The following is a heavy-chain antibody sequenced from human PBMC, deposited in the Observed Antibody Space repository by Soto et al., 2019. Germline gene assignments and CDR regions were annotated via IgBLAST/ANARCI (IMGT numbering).Heavy chain of an antibody. CDR1: GGCITSSNL. D-gene: IGHD2-21*02. V-gene: IGHV4-4*02. Sequence: SETLSRTCAVSGGCITSSNLCSWLRQPPGQGLEWIGEIYHSGSANYNPSLKSRVIISVDKFKNQFSLRLTSVTAADTAVYYCARGSTTVVTPNWFDPWGQETLVTVSS. J-gene: IGHJ5*02. CDR2: IYHSGSA. CDR3: ARGSTTVVTPNWFDP.